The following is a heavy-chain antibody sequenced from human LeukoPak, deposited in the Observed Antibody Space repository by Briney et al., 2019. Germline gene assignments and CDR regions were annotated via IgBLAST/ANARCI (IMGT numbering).Heavy chain of an antibody. V-gene: IGHV3-21*01. CDR3: ARGLWVRFDP. Sequence: GGSLRLSCAASGFTFSSYSMNWVRQAPGKGLEWVSSISSSSSYIYYAESVKGRFTISRDNAKNSLYLQMNSLRAEDTAVYYCARGLWVRFDPWGQGTLVTVSS. J-gene: IGHJ5*02. CDR1: GFTFSSYS. CDR2: ISSSSSYI. D-gene: IGHD3-22*01.